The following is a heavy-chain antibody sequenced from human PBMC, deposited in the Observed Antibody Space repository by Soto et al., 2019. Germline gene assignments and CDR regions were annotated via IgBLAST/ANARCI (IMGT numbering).Heavy chain of an antibody. V-gene: IGHV1-18*01. Sequence: ASVKVSCKATGYTFTTYDLSWVRQAPGQGLEWMGWISPYSGNTKYAQKLQGRVTMTTDTSTNTAYVELRSLRSDDTAVYYCATERSGYSHTFDAWGQGTLVTVSS. CDR3: ATERSGYSHTFDA. CDR1: GYTFTTYD. D-gene: IGHD6-25*01. J-gene: IGHJ5*02. CDR2: ISPYSGNT.